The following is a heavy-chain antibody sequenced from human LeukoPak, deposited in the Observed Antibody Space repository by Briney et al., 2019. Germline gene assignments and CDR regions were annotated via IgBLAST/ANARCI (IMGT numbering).Heavy chain of an antibody. V-gene: IGHV3-21*01. Sequence: GGSLRLSCAASGFTFSSYSMNWVRQAPGKGLEWVSSISSSSNYIYYADSVKGRFTISRDNAKNSMYLQMNSVRAKDTAVYYCERDPSSGWYLKGWFDPWGQGTLVTVSS. D-gene: IGHD6-19*01. CDR2: ISSSSNYI. CDR1: GFTFSSYS. J-gene: IGHJ5*02. CDR3: ERDPSSGWYLKGWFDP.